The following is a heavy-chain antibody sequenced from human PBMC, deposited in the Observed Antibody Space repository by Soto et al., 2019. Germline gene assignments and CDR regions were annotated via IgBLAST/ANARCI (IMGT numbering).Heavy chain of an antibody. Sequence: QVQLVQSGAEVKKPGSSVKVSCKASGGTFNSYAISWVRQAPGQGLEWMGGIIPIFGTANYAQKFQGRVTITADESTSTAYMELCSLRSEDTAVYYCASGKGRIMITFGGVIVIDAFDIWGQGTMVTVSS. CDR1: GGTFNSYA. V-gene: IGHV1-69*12. CDR3: ASGKGRIMITFGGVIVIDAFDI. CDR2: IIPIFGTA. J-gene: IGHJ3*02. D-gene: IGHD3-16*02.